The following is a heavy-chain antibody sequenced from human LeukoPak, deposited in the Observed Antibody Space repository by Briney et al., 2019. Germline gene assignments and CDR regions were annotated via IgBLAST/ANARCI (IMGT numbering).Heavy chain of an antibody. CDR3: ARRTLYGDYIDY. Sequence: SETLSLTCAVYGGSFSGYYWSWIRQPPGKGLEWIGYIYYSGSTNYSPSLKSRVTISVDTSKNQFSLKLSSVTAADTAVYYCARRTLYGDYIDYWGQGALVSVSS. D-gene: IGHD4-17*01. V-gene: IGHV4-59*01. CDR1: GGSFSGYY. CDR2: IYYSGST. J-gene: IGHJ4*02.